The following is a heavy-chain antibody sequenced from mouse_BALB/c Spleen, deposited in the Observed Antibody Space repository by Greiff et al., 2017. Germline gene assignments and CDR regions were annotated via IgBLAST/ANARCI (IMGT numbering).Heavy chain of an antibody. V-gene: IGHV14-3*02. D-gene: IGHD1-1*01. J-gene: IGHJ1*01. CDR3: ARSYGSSYRYFDV. CDR1: GFNIKDTY. CDR2: IDPANGNT. Sequence: EVKLQESGAELVKPGASVKLSCTASGFNIKDTYMHWVKQRPEQGLEWIGRIDPANGNTKYDPKFQGKATITADTSSNTAYLQLSSLTSEDTAVYYCARSYGSSYRYFDVWGAGTTVTVSS.